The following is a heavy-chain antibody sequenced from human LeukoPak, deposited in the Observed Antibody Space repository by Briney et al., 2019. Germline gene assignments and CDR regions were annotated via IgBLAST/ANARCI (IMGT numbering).Heavy chain of an antibody. Sequence: GGSLRLSCAASGFTFSSYWMSWVRQAPGKGLEWVANIKQDGSETYYVDSVKGRFTISRDNTTNSLYLQMNSLRAEDTAVYYCARDYGGNSGYFDYWGQGTLVTVSS. J-gene: IGHJ4*02. CDR1: GFTFSSYW. V-gene: IGHV3-7*01. D-gene: IGHD4-23*01. CDR2: IKQDGSET. CDR3: ARDYGGNSGYFDY.